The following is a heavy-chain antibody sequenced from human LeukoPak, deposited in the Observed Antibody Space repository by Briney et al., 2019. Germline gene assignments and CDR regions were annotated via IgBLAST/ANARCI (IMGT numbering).Heavy chain of an antibody. CDR3: AKSSGWSNDAFHV. J-gene: IGHJ3*01. V-gene: IGHV1-2*02. CDR1: GYIFTDHY. Sequence: SVKVSCTASGYIFTDHYMHWVRQAPGQGLEWMGWINPNSGGTDYAQNFQGRVTMTRDTSINTAYMEVSRLRSDDTAVYYCAKSSGWSNDAFHVWGQGTMVTVSS. CDR2: INPNSGGT. D-gene: IGHD6-19*01.